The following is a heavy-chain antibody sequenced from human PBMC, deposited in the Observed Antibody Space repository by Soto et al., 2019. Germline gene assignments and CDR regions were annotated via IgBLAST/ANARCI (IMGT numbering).Heavy chain of an antibody. J-gene: IGHJ4*02. CDR2: ISAYNGNT. CDR3: ARDLDGSGSYYTHY. CDR1: GYLFISYG. V-gene: IGHV1-18*01. Sequence: QVQLVQSGAEVKKPGASVKVSCKASGYLFISYGISWVRRAPGQGLEWMGRISAYNGNTNYAQNLQGRVTMTTDTSTSTAYMELRSLRSDDTAVYYCARDLDGSGSYYTHYWGPGTLVTVSS. D-gene: IGHD3-10*01.